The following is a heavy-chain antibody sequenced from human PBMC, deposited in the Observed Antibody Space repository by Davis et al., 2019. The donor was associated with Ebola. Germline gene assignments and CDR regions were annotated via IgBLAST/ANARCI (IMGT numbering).Heavy chain of an antibody. CDR3: ASHQERRAGGGFDY. Sequence: AASVKVSCKASGGTFSSYAISWVRQAPGQGLEWMGGIIPIFGTANYAQKFQGRVTITADESTSTAYMELSSLRSEDTAVYYRASHQERRAGGGFDYWGQGTLVTVSS. CDR2: IIPIFGTA. V-gene: IGHV1-69*13. D-gene: IGHD3-16*01. CDR1: GGTFSSYA. J-gene: IGHJ4*02.